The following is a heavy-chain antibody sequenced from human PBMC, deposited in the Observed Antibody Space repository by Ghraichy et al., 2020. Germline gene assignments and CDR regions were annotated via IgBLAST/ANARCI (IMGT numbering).Heavy chain of an antibody. CDR2: INHSGST. Sequence: SETLSLTCAVYGGSFSGYYWSWIRQPPGKGLEWIGEINHSGSTNYNPSLKSRVTISVDTSKNQFSLKLSSVTAADTAVYYCARGRRWLQGGFDYWGQGTLVTVSS. J-gene: IGHJ4*02. D-gene: IGHD5-24*01. CDR3: ARGRRWLQGGFDY. CDR1: GGSFSGYY. V-gene: IGHV4-34*01.